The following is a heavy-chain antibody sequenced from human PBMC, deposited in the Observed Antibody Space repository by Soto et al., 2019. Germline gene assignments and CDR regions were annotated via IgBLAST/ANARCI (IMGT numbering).Heavy chain of an antibody. CDR2: VYHSGSA. CDR1: SGSISGDKW. V-gene: IGHV4-4*02. J-gene: IGHJ4*02. D-gene: IGHD3-10*01. Sequence: QVQLQESGPGLVKPSGTLSLICAVSSGSISGDKWWSWVRQPPGKGLEWIGEVYHSGSANYNPSLKSRVTISVDKSKNQFTLMLNSVTAADTAVYFCARANSNSMFRGAFFDHWGQGALVTVSS. CDR3: ARANSNSMFRGAFFDH.